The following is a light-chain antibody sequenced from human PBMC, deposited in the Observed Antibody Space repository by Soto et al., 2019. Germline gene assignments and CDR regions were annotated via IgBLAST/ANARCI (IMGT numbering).Light chain of an antibody. CDR2: GNS. CDR3: QSYDSSLSGVV. Sequence: QSVLTQPPSVSGAPGQRVTISCTGSSSNIGAGYDVHWYQQLPGTAPKLLIYGNSNRPSGVPDQFSGSKSGTSASLVITGLQAEDEADYYCQSYDSSLSGVVFGGRTKLTVL. V-gene: IGLV1-40*01. J-gene: IGLJ2*01. CDR1: SSNIGAGYD.